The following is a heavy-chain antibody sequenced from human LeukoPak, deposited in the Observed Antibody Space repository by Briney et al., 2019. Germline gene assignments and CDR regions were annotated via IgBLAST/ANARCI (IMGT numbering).Heavy chain of an antibody. CDR3: ARHRLVRGVISRWFDP. CDR1: GGSISSGSYY. CDR2: IYYSGST. Sequence: SETLSLTCTVSGGSISSGSYYWGWIRQPPGKGLEWIGSIYYSGSTYYNPSLKSRVTISVDTSKNQFSLKLSSVTAADTAVYYCARHRLVRGVISRWFDPWGQGTLVTVSS. V-gene: IGHV4-39*01. D-gene: IGHD3-10*01. J-gene: IGHJ5*02.